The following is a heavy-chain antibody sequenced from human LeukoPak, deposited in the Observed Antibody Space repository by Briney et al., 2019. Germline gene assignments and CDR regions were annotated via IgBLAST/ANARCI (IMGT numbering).Heavy chain of an antibody. V-gene: IGHV4-39*01. D-gene: IGHD5-12*01. CDR1: GGSISRSSFY. CDR2: IFYSGST. CDR3: ARHSRSGYSDYESAFDI. J-gene: IGHJ3*02. Sequence: SETLSLTCTVSGGSISRSSFYWGWIRQPPGKGLEWIGTIFYSGSTYYNPSLKSRITISVDTSKNQFSLKLSSVTAADTAVYYCARHSRSGYSDYESAFDIWGQGTMVIVSS.